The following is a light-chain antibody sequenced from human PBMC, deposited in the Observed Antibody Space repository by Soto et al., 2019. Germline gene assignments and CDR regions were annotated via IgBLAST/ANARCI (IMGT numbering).Light chain of an antibody. V-gene: IGLV2-23*01. CDR3: CSYASSGTLL. Sequence: QSALTQPASVSGSPGQSITISCTGTSSDVGRYNLVSWYQQLPAKAPKLMIYEGSERPSGVSDRFSGSQSGNTASLTISGLQAEDGADYYCCSYASSGTLLFGGGTQLNVL. CDR2: EGS. J-gene: IGLJ2*01. CDR1: SSDVGRYNL.